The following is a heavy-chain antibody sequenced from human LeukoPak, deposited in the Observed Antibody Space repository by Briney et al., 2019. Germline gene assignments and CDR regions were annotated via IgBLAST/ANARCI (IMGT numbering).Heavy chain of an antibody. J-gene: IGHJ6*02. CDR2: ISGSGGST. CDR1: GFTFSSYA. V-gene: IGHV3-23*01. D-gene: IGHD6-13*01. Sequence: GGSLRLSCAASGFTFSSYAMSWVRQAPGKGLEWVSAISGSGGSTYYADSVKGRFTISRDNSKNTLYLQMNSLRAEDTAVYYCARTRTGYIYYYYYGMDVWGQGTTVTVSS. CDR3: ARTRTGYIYYYYYGMDV.